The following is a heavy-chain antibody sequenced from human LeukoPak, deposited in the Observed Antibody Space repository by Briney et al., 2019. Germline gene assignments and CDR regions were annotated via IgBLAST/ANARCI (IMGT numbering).Heavy chain of an antibody. CDR2: IYYSGST. Sequence: SETLSLTCTVSGGSISSSSYYWGWIRQPPGKGLVWIGSIYYSGSTYYNPSLKSRVTISVDTSKNQFSLKLSSVTAADTAVYYCARHLNRKYCSSTSCYAGANYWGQGTLVTVSS. J-gene: IGHJ4*02. CDR3: ARHLNRKYCSSTSCYAGANY. V-gene: IGHV4-39*01. D-gene: IGHD2-2*01. CDR1: GGSISSSSYY.